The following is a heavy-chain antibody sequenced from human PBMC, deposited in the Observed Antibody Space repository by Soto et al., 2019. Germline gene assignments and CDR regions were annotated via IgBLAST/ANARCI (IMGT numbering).Heavy chain of an antibody. CDR2: ISGYNGNT. Sequence: QVQLVQSGAEVKKPGASVKVSCKASGYTFTSYGISWVRQAPGQGLEWMGWISGYNGNTKYAQKLQGRVTMTTDTPTGTASMELMSVRADETAEYYCVSYPESFDYWGQGTLGTVSS. J-gene: IGHJ4*02. V-gene: IGHV1-18*01. CDR3: VSYPESFDY. CDR1: GYTFTSYG.